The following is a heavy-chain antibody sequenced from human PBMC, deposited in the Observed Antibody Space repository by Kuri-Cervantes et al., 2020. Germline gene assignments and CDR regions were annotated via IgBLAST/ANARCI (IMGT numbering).Heavy chain of an antibody. CDR1: GFIFSAYN. CDR2: ISSSNLVT. Sequence: GESLKISCAASGFIFSAYNMNWVRQAPGKGLEWVSHISSSNLVTYYADSVKGRFIISRDKAKNSLYLQMNSLRAEDTAVYYCARRAPGLRVYSSSPYAFDTWGQGTMVTVSS. CDR3: ARRAPGLRVYSSSPYAFDT. V-gene: IGHV3-48*01. J-gene: IGHJ3*02. D-gene: IGHD6-13*01.